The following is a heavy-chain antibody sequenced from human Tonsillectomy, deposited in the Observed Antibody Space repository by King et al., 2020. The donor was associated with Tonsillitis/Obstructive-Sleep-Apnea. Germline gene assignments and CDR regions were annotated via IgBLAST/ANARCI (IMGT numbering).Heavy chain of an antibody. D-gene: IGHD3-10*01. J-gene: IGHJ6*02. Sequence: QLVQSGPEVKKPGASVKVSCKASXXXFTTXAISWVRQAPGQXLEXMGWISPYSGNTNYAQKLQGRVTMTTDTSTSTAYMELRSLRSDDTAVYYCARXXXRXXERHXXYYXXXVWXXGTTVTV. CDR1: XXXFTTXA. CDR3: ARXXXRXXERHXXYYXXXV. CDR2: ISPYSGNT. V-gene: IGHV1-18*01.